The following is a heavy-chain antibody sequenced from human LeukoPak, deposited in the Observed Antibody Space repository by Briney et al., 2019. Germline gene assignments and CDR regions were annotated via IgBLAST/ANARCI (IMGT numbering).Heavy chain of an antibody. D-gene: IGHD1-1*01. J-gene: IGHJ4*02. CDR3: AKDLTTGTLSFDY. Sequence: GGSLRLSCAASGFTFSSYWMSWVRQAPGKGLEWVANIQQDGRGKYYVDSVKGRFTISRDNARNSLYLQMNSLRAEDTAVYYCAKDLTTGTLSFDYWGQGTLVTVSS. V-gene: IGHV3-7*01. CDR1: GFTFSSYW. CDR2: IQQDGRGK.